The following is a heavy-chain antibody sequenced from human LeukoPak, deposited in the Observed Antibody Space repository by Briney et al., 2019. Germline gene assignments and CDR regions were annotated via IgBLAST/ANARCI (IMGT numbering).Heavy chain of an antibody. Sequence: SETLSLTCTVSGYSISSGYYWGWIRQPPGKGLEWIGSIYHSGSTYYNPSLKSRVTISVDTSKNQFSLKLSSVTAADTAVYYCARGLGLLLDIDYWGQGTLVTVSS. V-gene: IGHV4-38-2*02. CDR1: GYSISSGYY. CDR2: IYHSGST. J-gene: IGHJ4*02. D-gene: IGHD2-15*01. CDR3: ARGLGLLLDIDY.